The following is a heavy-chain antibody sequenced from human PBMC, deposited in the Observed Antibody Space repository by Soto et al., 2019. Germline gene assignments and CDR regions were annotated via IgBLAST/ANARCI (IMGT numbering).Heavy chain of an antibody. D-gene: IGHD2-2*01. CDR3: AKDVANCISTSCYAGRYDY. CDR2: ISWNSGRI. Sequence: EVQLVESGGGLVQPGRSLRLSCAASGFTFDDYAMHWVRQGPGKGLEWVSGISWNSGRIGYADSVKGRFTISRDNATNXLXLQMNSLRAEDTALYYCAKDVANCISTSCYAGRYDYWGQGTLVTVSS. CDR1: GFTFDDYA. V-gene: IGHV3-9*01. J-gene: IGHJ4*02.